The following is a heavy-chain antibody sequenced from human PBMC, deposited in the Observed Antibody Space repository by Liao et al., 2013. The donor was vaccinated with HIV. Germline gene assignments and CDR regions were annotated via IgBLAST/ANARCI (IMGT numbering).Heavy chain of an antibody. D-gene: IGHD1-26*01. Sequence: QVQLRESGPGLVKPSQTLSLTCTVSGGSVSRGTYCWSWIRQPAGKGLEWIGRVCSGGSTNYNPSLKSRVTISVDTSKNRFSLRLDSLTAADTAVYYCAKEHRGSYSFDYWGQGTQVTVSS. J-gene: IGHJ4*02. CDR2: VCSGGST. V-gene: IGHV4-61*02. CDR1: GGSVSRGTYC. CDR3: AKEHRGSYSFDY.